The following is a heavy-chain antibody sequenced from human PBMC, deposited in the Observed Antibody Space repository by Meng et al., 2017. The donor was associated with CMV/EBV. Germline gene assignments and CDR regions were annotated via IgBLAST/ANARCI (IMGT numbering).Heavy chain of an antibody. Sequence: ASVKVSCKASGYTFTGYYMHWVRQAPGQGLEWMGWINPNSGGTNYAQKFQGRVTMTRDTSISTAYMELSRLRSDDTAVYYCARDKLDNWNPRYYYYGMDVWGQGTTVTVSS. J-gene: IGHJ6*02. V-gene: IGHV1-2*02. D-gene: IGHD1-20*01. CDR2: INPNSGGT. CDR1: GYTFTGYY. CDR3: ARDKLDNWNPRYYYYGMDV.